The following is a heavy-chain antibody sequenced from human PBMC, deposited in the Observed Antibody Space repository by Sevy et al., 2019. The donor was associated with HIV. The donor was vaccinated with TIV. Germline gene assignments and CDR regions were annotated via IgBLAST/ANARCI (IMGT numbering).Heavy chain of an antibody. D-gene: IGHD3-22*01. CDR2: IRCSGGST. CDR3: HGDYDSSQLASYYYYGMDV. V-gene: IGHV3-23*01. Sequence: GGSLRLSCTASGFMFSSYAMSWVRQAPGKGLEWVSTIRCSGGSTYYADSVKGRFTISRDNSKNTLYLQMNSLRAEDTAVYYCHGDYDSSQLASYYYYGMDVWGQGTTVTVSS. CDR1: GFMFSSYA. J-gene: IGHJ6*02.